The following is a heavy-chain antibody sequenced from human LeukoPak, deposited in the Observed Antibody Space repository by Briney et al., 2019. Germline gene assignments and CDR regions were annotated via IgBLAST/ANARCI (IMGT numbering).Heavy chain of an antibody. CDR3: ARSSDYVDYYWGFDP. D-gene: IGHD4-17*01. J-gene: IGHJ5*02. CDR2: IYYSGST. CDR1: GGSISSGGYY. V-gene: IGHV4-31*03. Sequence: SQTLSLTCTVSGGSISSGGYYWSWIRQHPGKGLEWIGYIYYSGSTYYNPSLKSRVTISVDTSKNQFSLKLSSVTAADTAVYYCARSSDYVDYYWGFDPWGQGTLVTVSS.